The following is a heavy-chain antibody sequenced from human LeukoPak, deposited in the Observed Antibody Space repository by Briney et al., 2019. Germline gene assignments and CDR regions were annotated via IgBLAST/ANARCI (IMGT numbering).Heavy chain of an antibody. Sequence: ASVKVSCKASGYTFTGYYMHWVRQAPGQGLEWMGWINPNSGGTNYAQKFQGRVTMTRDTSISTAYMELSGLRSDDTAVYYCARVSRLWFGELLYLGAFDIWGQGTMVTVSS. J-gene: IGHJ3*02. CDR2: INPNSGGT. D-gene: IGHD3-10*01. CDR3: ARVSRLWFGELLYLGAFDI. V-gene: IGHV1-2*02. CDR1: GYTFTGYY.